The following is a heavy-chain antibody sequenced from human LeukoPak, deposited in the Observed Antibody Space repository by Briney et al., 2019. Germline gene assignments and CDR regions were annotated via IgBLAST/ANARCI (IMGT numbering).Heavy chain of an antibody. CDR2: ISSSSSYI. CDR3: ATNIAARRNY. CDR1: GFTFSSYS. V-gene: IGHV3-21*01. Sequence: PGGSLRLSCAASGFTFSSYSMNWVRQAPGKGLEWVSSISSSSSYIYYADSVKGRFTISKDNAKNSLYLQMNSLRAEDTAVYYCATNIAARRNYWGQGTLVTVSS. D-gene: IGHD6-6*01. J-gene: IGHJ4*02.